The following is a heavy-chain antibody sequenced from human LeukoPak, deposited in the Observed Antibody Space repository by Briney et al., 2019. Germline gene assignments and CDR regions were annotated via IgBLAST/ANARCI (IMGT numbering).Heavy chain of an antibody. D-gene: IGHD3-22*01. J-gene: IGHJ4*02. Sequence: PSETLSLTCSVSGVSITSSSDYWGWIRQPPGKGLEWIGSILYSGSTYYNPSLKSRLTMSIDTSKNQFSLKLSSATAADTAAYYCARHYYDSSGYRRDYYFDYWGQGTLVTVSS. V-gene: IGHV4-39*01. CDR3: ARHYYDSSGYRRDYYFDY. CDR2: ILYSGST. CDR1: GVSITSSSDY.